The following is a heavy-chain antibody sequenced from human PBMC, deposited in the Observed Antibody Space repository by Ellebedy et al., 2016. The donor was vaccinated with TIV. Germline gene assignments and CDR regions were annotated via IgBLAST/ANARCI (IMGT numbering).Heavy chain of an antibody. CDR2: ISAYNGNT. CDR3: ARDRDSSGWYEADDY. D-gene: IGHD6-19*01. J-gene: IGHJ4*02. Sequence: AASVNVSCKASGYTFTSYGISWVRQAPGQGLEWMGWISAYNGNTNYAQKLQGRVTMTTDTSTSTAYMELRSLRSDDTAVYYCARDRDSSGWYEADDYWGQGTLVTVSS. V-gene: IGHV1-18*01. CDR1: GYTFTSYG.